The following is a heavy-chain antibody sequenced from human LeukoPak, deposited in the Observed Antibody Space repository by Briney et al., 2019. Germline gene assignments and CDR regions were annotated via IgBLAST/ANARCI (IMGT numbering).Heavy chain of an antibody. CDR2: IWYDGSNK. CDR1: GFTFSNYD. J-gene: IGHJ4*02. V-gene: IGHV3-33*06. Sequence: PGGSLRLSCAASGFTFSNYDIHWVRQAPGKGLEWVAVIWYDGSNKYYADSVKGRFTISRDNSKNTVYLQMNRLRGEDTAAYYCAKTGYSSSWLFDYWGQGTLVTVSS. CDR3: AKTGYSSSWLFDY. D-gene: IGHD6-13*01.